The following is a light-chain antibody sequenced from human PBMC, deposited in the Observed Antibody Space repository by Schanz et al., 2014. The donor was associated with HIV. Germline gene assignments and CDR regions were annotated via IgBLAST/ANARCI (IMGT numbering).Light chain of an antibody. J-gene: IGLJ2*01. CDR1: SGHSSYA. CDR3: QTWDTGILV. CDR2: LNSDGSH. Sequence: QLVLTQSPSASASLGASVKLTCTLSSGHSSYAIAWHQQQPEKGPRYLMNLNSDGSHSKGDGIPDRFSGSRSGAERYLTISSLQSEDEADYYCQTWDTGILVFGGGTKLTVL. V-gene: IGLV4-69*02.